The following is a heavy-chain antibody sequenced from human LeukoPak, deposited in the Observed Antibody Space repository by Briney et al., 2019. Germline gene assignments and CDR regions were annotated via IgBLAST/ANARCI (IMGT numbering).Heavy chain of an antibody. CDR2: ITSGGSYI. Sequence: GGSLRLSCTASGFTFSNYDTHWVRQAPGKGLEWVSAITSGGSYIYYADSVKGRFTISRDNAENSLYLQMNSLRVEDTAVYFCARGEEKSTITALDSWGQGTLVTVSS. V-gene: IGHV3-21*01. CDR1: GFTFSNYD. D-gene: IGHD5-24*01. CDR3: ARGEEKSTITALDS. J-gene: IGHJ4*02.